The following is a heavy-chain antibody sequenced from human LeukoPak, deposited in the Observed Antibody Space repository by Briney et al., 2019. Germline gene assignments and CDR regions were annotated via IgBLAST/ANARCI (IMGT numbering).Heavy chain of an antibody. CDR2: ISYDGNNK. J-gene: IGHJ4*02. D-gene: IGHD3-9*01. Sequence: GGSLRLSCAASGFGFNNYAMHWVRQAPGKGLEWVTIISYDGNNKYYADSVKGRFTISRDNSKNTLYLQMDSLRAEDTAVYYCAKGNYDILTGYLYGVDYWGQGTLVTVSS. CDR3: AKGNYDILTGYLYGVDY. CDR1: GFGFNNYA. V-gene: IGHV3-30*18.